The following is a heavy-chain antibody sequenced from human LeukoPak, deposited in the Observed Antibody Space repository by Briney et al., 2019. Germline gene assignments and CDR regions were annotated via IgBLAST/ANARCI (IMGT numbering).Heavy chain of an antibody. CDR3: AREVYDSSGYYLDY. D-gene: IGHD3-22*01. J-gene: IGHJ4*02. CDR2: IYTSGST. Sequence: PSETLSLTGTVSGGSISSGSYYWSWIRHPAGKGLEWIGRIYTSGSTNYNPSLKSRVTISVDTSKNQFSLKLSSVTAADTAVYYCAREVYDSSGYYLDYWGQGTLVTVSS. CDR1: GGSISSGSYY. V-gene: IGHV4-61*02.